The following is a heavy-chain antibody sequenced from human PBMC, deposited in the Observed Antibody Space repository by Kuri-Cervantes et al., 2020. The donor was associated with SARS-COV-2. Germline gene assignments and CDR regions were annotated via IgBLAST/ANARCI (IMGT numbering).Heavy chain of an antibody. CDR3: RVWSSSLDY. CDR2: INSDGSST. J-gene: IGHJ4*02. Sequence: ESLKISCAASGFTFSSYWMHWVRQAPGKGLVWVSRINSDGSSTSYADSVKGRFTISRDNSKNTLYLQMNSLRAEDTAVYYCRVWSSSLDYWGQGTLVTVSS. CDR1: GFTFSSYW. V-gene: IGHV3-74*01. D-gene: IGHD6-13*01.